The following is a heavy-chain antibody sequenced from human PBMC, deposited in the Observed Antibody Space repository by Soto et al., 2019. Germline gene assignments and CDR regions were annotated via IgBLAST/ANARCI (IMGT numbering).Heavy chain of an antibody. CDR3: ARDKGAYCAGDCYSTWFDP. D-gene: IGHD2-21*02. CDR2: ISAYDGNT. V-gene: IGHV1-18*01. J-gene: IGHJ5*02. Sequence: QVQLVQSGAEVKKAGASVKVSCKASGYTFTSYGISWVRQAPGQGLEWMGWISAYDGNTNYAQKLQGRVTMTTDTSTSTAYMELRSLRSDDTAVYYCARDKGAYCAGDCYSTWFDPWGQGTLVTVSS. CDR1: GYTFTSYG.